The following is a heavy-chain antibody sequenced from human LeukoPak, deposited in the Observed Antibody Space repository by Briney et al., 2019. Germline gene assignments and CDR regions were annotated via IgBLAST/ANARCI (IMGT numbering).Heavy chain of an antibody. CDR1: GGSISSSNW. V-gene: IGHV4-4*02. D-gene: IGHD3-22*01. CDR2: IYHSGST. J-gene: IGHJ3*02. Sequence: NPSETLSLTCAVSGGSISSSNWWSWVRQPPGKGLEWIGEIYHSGSTNYNPSLKSRVTISVDRSKKQSSLKLSSVPAADTAVYYCARLIGRGAFDSWGQGTMVTGSS. CDR3: ARLIGRGAFDS.